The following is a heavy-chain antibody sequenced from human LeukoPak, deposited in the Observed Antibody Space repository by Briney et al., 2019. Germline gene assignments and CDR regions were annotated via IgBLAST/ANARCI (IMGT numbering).Heavy chain of an antibody. CDR3: ARGYYYDSSGYYGFDY. J-gene: IGHJ4*02. CDR2: IIPIFGTA. Sequence: SVKVSCKASGGTFSRYAISWVRQAPGQGLEWMGGIIPIFGTANYAQKFQGRVTITTDESTSTAYMELSSLRSEDTAVYYCARGYYYDSSGYYGFDYWGQGTLVTVSS. CDR1: GGTFSRYA. V-gene: IGHV1-69*05. D-gene: IGHD3-22*01.